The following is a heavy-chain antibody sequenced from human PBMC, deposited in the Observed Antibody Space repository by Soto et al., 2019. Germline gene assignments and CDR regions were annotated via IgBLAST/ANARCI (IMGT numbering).Heavy chain of an antibody. V-gene: IGHV3-23*01. CDR3: ARRPKSWPDDGFDI. J-gene: IGHJ3*02. D-gene: IGHD5-12*01. CDR1: GFTISNYA. CDR2: ISGGTST. Sequence: EVQLLESGGRLVQPGGSLRLSCAASGFTISNYAMTWVRQAPGKGLEWVSAISGGTSTYYADSVKGRFTISRDNSKNTLLLQMNSLRAEDTAAYYCARRPKSWPDDGFDIWGQGTIVTVSS.